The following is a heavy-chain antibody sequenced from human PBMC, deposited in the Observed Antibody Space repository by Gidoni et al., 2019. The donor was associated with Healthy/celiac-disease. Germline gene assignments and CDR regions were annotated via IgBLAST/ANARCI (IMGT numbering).Heavy chain of an antibody. CDR3: ARDDIVVVPVASYYYYYYGMDV. V-gene: IGHV3-48*01. J-gene: IGHJ6*04. CDR2: ISSSSSTI. Sequence: EVQLVESGGGLVQPGGSLRLSCAASGFTFSSYSMNWVRQAPGKGLELVSYISSSSSTISYADSVNGRFTISRDNAKNSLYLQMNILRAEDTAVYCCARDDIVVVPVASYYYYYYGMDVWGKGTTVTVSS. D-gene: IGHD2-2*01. CDR1: GFTFSSYS.